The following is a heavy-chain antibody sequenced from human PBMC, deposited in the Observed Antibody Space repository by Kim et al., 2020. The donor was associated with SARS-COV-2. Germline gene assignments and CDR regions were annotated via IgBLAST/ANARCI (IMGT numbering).Heavy chain of an antibody. CDR2: IHYTGST. V-gene: IGHV4-61*01. Sequence: SETLSITCSVSGGSVSSDYFYWSWIRQPPGKGLEWIGYIHYTGSTDYNPSLNSRVTMSVDTSKNQFSLKLTSVTAADTATYYCARDRRLPDDKIGYSDNWGQGTLVTVS. CDR3: ARDRRLPDDKIGYSDN. CDR1: GGSVSSDYFY. J-gene: IGHJ4*02. D-gene: IGHD3-22*01.